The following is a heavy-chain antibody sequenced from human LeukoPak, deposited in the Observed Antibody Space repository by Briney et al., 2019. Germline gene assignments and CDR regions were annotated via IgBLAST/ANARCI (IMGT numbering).Heavy chain of an antibody. D-gene: IGHD3-10*01. J-gene: IGHJ6*03. V-gene: IGHV3-53*01. CDR1: GFTVSSNY. Sequence: GGSLRLSCAASGFTVSSNYMSWVRQAPGKGLEWISVIYSGGSTYYGDSVKGRLTISRDSSKNTLYLQMNSLRAEDTAVYYCARHYYGSWNFYMDVWGKGTTVIVSS. CDR3: ARHYYGSWNFYMDV. CDR2: IYSGGST.